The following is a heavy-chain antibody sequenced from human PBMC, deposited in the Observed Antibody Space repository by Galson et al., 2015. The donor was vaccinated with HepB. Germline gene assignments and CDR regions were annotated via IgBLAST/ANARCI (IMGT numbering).Heavy chain of an antibody. CDR1: GGSISSSSYY. J-gene: IGHJ4*02. Sequence: ETLSLTCTVSGGSISSSSYYWGWIRQPPGKGLEWIGSIYYSGSTYYNPSLKSRVTISVDTSENQFSLKLSSVTAADTAVYYCARRSQQWLVPYWGQGTLVTVSS. V-gene: IGHV4-39*01. CDR2: IYYSGST. CDR3: ARRSQQWLVPY. D-gene: IGHD6-19*01.